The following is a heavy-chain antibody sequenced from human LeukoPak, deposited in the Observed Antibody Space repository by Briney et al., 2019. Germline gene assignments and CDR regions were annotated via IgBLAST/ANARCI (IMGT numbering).Heavy chain of an antibody. V-gene: IGHV1-69*08. CDR2: IISTSGTA. Sequence: ASVKVSCKASGGTFSNYNINWVRQAPGQGLEWMGRIISTSGTADYAQKFQGSVTITADTSTNTFYLELSSLRYEDTAVYYCARTAAEWEFRGDLDYWGQGTLVTVPS. J-gene: IGHJ4*02. D-gene: IGHD3-10*01. CDR1: GGTFSNYN. CDR3: ARTAAEWEFRGDLDY.